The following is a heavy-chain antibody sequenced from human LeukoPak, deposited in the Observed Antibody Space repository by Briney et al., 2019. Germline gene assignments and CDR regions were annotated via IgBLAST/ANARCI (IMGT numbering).Heavy chain of an antibody. CDR2: IYYSGST. CDR3: ARGYCSSTSCQGEDWFDP. V-gene: IGHV4-59*01. CDR1: GGSISSYY. J-gene: IGHJ5*02. D-gene: IGHD2-2*01. Sequence: PSETLSLTCTVSGGSISSYYWSWIRQPPGKGLEWIGYIYYSGSTNYNPSLKSRVTMSVDTSKNQFSLKLSSVTAADTAVYYCARGYCSSTSCQGEDWFDPWGQGTLVTVSS.